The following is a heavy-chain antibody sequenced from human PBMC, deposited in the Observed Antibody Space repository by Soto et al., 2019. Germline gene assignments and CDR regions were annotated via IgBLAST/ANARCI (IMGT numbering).Heavy chain of an antibody. V-gene: IGHV4-61*01. CDR3: ARDFAYLGS. Sequence: WESLSLTCTVSGDSLKSGRSSWSWIGQHPGKGLEWIRYVYHTVSPSYNPSLKSRVPISMDTSKNQLPLNLDSVPATDTSVYFCARDFAYLGSSGPGTFVTVSS. J-gene: IGHJ4*02. CDR1: GDSLKSGRSS. CDR2: VYHTVSP. D-gene: IGHD3-3*01.